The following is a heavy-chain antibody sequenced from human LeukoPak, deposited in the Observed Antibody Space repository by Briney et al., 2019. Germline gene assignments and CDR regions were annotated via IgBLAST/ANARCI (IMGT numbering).Heavy chain of an antibody. Sequence: PGGSLRLSCAASGFTFSSYSMSWVRQAPGKGLEWVANMRTDGSVVQYADSVKGRFTISRGNAKNSLFLQMNSVRAEDTAVYYCARDKDFTIDYWGQGTLVTVSS. D-gene: IGHD3-10*01. CDR1: GFTFSSYS. CDR2: MRTDGSVV. J-gene: IGHJ4*02. V-gene: IGHV3-7*01. CDR3: ARDKDFTIDY.